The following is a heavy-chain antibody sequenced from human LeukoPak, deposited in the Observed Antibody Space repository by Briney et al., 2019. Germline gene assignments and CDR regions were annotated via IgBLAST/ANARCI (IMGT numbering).Heavy chain of an antibody. CDR1: GYTFTSYC. J-gene: IGHJ6*02. D-gene: IGHD1-26*01. Sequence: SSVPVSCKASGYTFTSYCISWLRQAPGQGLEWVGLISVYNGTTTYPQKLQGRLTMTTDPSTSTAYMELRSLRSDEPAVYYCATDRDSGRKYYYYGMDVWGQGTTATVPS. CDR2: ISVYNGTT. V-gene: IGHV1-18*01. CDR3: ATDRDSGRKYYYYGMDV.